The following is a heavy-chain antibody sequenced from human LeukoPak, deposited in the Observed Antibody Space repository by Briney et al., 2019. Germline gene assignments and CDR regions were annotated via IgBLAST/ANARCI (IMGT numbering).Heavy chain of an antibody. CDR3: APLSGSYFGDDAFDI. J-gene: IGHJ3*02. CDR1: GFTFSSYE. Sequence: GGSLRLSCAASGFTFSSYEMNWVRQAPGKGLEWVSYISSSGSTIYYADSVKGRFTISRDNARNSLYLQMNSLRAEDTAVYYCAPLSGSYFGDDAFDIWGQGTMVTVSS. V-gene: IGHV3-48*03. D-gene: IGHD1-26*01. CDR2: ISSSGSTI.